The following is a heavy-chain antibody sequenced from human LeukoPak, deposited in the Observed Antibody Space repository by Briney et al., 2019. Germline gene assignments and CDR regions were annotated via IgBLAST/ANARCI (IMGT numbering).Heavy chain of an antibody. V-gene: IGHV1-69*13. J-gene: IGHJ4*02. CDR2: IIPIFGTA. Sequence: EASVKVSCKASGGTFSSYAISWVRQAPGQGLEWMGGIIPIFGTANYAQKFQGRVTITADESTSTAYMELSSLRSEDTAVYYCASGYSYGSYFDYWGQGTLVTVSS. D-gene: IGHD5-18*01. CDR1: GGTFSSYA. CDR3: ASGYSYGSYFDY.